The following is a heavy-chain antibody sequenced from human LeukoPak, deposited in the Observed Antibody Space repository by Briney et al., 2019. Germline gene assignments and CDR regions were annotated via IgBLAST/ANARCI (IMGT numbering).Heavy chain of an antibody. CDR3: ARDSIPGAHYDFWTSDHFDY. CDR2: INPSGGST. D-gene: IGHD3-3*01. J-gene: IGHJ4*02. CDR1: GYTFTSYY. Sequence: ASVKVSCKASGYTFTSYYMHWVRQAPGQGLEWMGIINPSGGSTSYAQKFQGRVTMTRDMSTSTVYMELRSLTSDDTAVYYCARDSIPGAHYDFWTSDHFDYWGQGTLVTVSS. V-gene: IGHV1-46*01.